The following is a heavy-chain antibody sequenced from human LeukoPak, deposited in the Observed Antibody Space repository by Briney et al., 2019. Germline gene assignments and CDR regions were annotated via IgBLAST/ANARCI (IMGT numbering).Heavy chain of an antibody. V-gene: IGHV3-48*03. D-gene: IGHD3-22*01. CDR2: ISSSGSTI. J-gene: IGHJ5*02. CDR3: AREGTYDGSGYYSWFDP. Sequence: QPGGSLRLSCAASGFTFSSYEMNWVRQAPGKGLEWVSYISSSGSTIYYADSVKGRFTISRDNAKNSLYLQMNSLRAEDTAVYYCAREGTYDGSGYYSWFDPWGQGTLVTVSS. CDR1: GFTFSSYE.